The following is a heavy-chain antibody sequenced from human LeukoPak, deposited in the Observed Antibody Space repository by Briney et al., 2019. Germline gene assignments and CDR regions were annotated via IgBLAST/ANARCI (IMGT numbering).Heavy chain of an antibody. CDR2: IKQHGSEK. J-gene: IGHJ4*02. V-gene: IGHV3-7*01. CDR1: GFTFSSYW. Sequence: GGSLRLSCAASGFTFSSYWMGWVRQAPGKGLEWVANIKQHGSEKYYVDSVKGRFTVSRDNAKNSLYLQMNSLRAEDTAVYYCARGIVVAEYDYWGQGTLVTVSS. D-gene: IGHD6-19*01. CDR3: ARGIVVAEYDY.